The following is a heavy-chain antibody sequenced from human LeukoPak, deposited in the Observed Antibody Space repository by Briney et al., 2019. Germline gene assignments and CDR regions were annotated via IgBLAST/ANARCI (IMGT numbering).Heavy chain of an antibody. Sequence: ASVTVYCKASGYTFTSYGMNWVRQAPGQGLEWLGWINTNTGNPTYAQGFTGRFVFSLDTSVSTAYLQISSLKAEDKAVYYCARRYSSSPRENWFDPWGQGTLVTVSS. CDR3: ARRYSSSPRENWFDP. CDR1: GYTFTSYG. D-gene: IGHD6-6*01. CDR2: INTNTGNP. J-gene: IGHJ5*02. V-gene: IGHV7-4-1*02.